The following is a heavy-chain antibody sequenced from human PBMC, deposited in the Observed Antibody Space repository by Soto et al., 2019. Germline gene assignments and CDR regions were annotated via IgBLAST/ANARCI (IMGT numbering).Heavy chain of an antibody. J-gene: IGHJ3*01. D-gene: IGHD6-13*01. V-gene: IGHV1-18*01. CDR3: ARSKQQGRSFYL. CDR1: GYTFTSYC. CDR2: ISAYNGNT. Sequence: QVQLVQSGAELKKPGASVKVSCKASGYTFTSYCMSWVRQAPGQGLEWMGCISAYNGNTTYAQTLQGRVTMTTDTYPSRAYMELRSLRTDDTDVYYCARSKQQGRSFYLWGLGTMVTVAS.